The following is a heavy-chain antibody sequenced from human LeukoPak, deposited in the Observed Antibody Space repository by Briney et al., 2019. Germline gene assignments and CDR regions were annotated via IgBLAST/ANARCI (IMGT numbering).Heavy chain of an antibody. Sequence: PGGSLRLSCAASGFIFSTYVIHWVRQAPGKGLEWVAVVSNDGSKKYYADSVKGRFTISRDNSKNTLFLQVNSLRAEDTAVYYCAKPVTPRIGNTDDYWGQGTLVTVSS. CDR1: GFIFSTYV. CDR3: AKPVTPRIGNTDDY. V-gene: IGHV3-30*18. D-gene: IGHD2/OR15-2a*01. CDR2: VSNDGSKK. J-gene: IGHJ4*02.